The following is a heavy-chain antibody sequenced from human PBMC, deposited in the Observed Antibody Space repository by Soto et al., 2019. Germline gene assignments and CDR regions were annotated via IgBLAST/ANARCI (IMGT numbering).Heavy chain of an antibody. Sequence: QVQLVESGGGVVQPWRSLRLSCAASGFTFSSYGMQWVRQSPGEGPEWVAIVANDGSNQYYAESVKGRFTISRDNSKTTVFLEMDSLRPEDTAVYYCARSSGGSSWYPPDYWGQGTLVTVSS. CDR1: GFTFSSYG. CDR3: ARSSGGSSWYPPDY. J-gene: IGHJ4*02. D-gene: IGHD6-13*01. CDR2: VANDGSNQ. V-gene: IGHV3-30*03.